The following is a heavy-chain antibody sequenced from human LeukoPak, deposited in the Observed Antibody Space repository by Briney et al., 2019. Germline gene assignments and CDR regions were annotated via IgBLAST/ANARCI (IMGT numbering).Heavy chain of an antibody. V-gene: IGHV1-24*01. D-gene: IGHD3-10*01. CDR2: FDPEDGET. Sequence: GASVKVSCKASGYTFTGYYMHWVRQAPGKGLEWMGGFDPEDGETIYAQKFQGRVTMTEDTSTDTAYMELSSLRSEDTAVYYCATDLRGSIWLGELLPFDYWGQGTLVTVSS. CDR3: ATDLRGSIWLGELLPFDY. J-gene: IGHJ4*02. CDR1: GYTFTGYY.